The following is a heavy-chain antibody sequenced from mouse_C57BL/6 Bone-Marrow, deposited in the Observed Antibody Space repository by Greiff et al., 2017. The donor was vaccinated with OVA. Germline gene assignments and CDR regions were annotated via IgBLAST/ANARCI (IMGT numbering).Heavy chain of an antibody. V-gene: IGHV5-4*01. CDR3: ARDRGAWFAY. CDR2: ISDGGSYT. Sequence: EVHLVESGGGLVKPGGSLKLSCAASGFTFSSYAMSWVRQTPEKRLEWVATISDGGSYTYYPDNVKGRFTISRDNAKNNLYLQMSHLKSEDTAMYYCARDRGAWFAYWGKGTLVTVSA. D-gene: IGHD3-1*01. J-gene: IGHJ3*01. CDR1: GFTFSSYA.